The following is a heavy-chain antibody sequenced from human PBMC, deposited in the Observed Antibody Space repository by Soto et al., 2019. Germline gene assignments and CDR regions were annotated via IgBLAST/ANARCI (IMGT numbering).Heavy chain of an antibody. CDR1: SGSISSSNW. Sequence: QVQLQESGPGLVKPSGTLSLTCAVSSGSISSSNWWSWVRQPPGKGLEWIGEIYHSGSTNYNPSLKSRVTISVDKSKNQFSLKLSSVTAADTAVYYCARVYCSGGSCYPRYYYYMDVWGKWTTVTVSS. CDR3: ARVYCSGGSCYPRYYYYMDV. J-gene: IGHJ6*03. V-gene: IGHV4-4*02. D-gene: IGHD2-15*01. CDR2: IYHSGST.